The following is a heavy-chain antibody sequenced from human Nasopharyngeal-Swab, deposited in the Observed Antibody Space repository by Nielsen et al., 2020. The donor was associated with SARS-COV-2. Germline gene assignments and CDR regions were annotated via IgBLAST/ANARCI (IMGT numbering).Heavy chain of an antibody. CDR3: ARDYARGDYYYYMDV. Sequence: SVKVSCKASGGTFSSYAISWVRQAPGQGLEWMGRIIPILGIANYAQKFQGRVTMTRNTSISTAYMELSSLRSEDTAVYYCARDYARGDYYYYMDVWGKGTTVTVSS. V-gene: IGHV1-69*04. CDR2: IIPILGIA. CDR1: GGTFSSYA. D-gene: IGHD3-10*01. J-gene: IGHJ6*03.